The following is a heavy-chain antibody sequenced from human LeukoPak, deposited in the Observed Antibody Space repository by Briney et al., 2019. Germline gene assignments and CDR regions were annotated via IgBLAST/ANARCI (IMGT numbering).Heavy chain of an antibody. Sequence: SETLSLTCTVSGGSISRYYWSWMRQPPGKGLEWIGHIYYGGSTNSNPSLKSRVTTSVDTSKNQFSLSLSSVTAADTAVYYCARQAWNGTYYYWGQGTLVTVSS. CDR1: GGSISRYY. J-gene: IGHJ4*02. CDR3: ARQAWNGTYYY. CDR2: IYYGGST. V-gene: IGHV4-59*08. D-gene: IGHD1-26*01.